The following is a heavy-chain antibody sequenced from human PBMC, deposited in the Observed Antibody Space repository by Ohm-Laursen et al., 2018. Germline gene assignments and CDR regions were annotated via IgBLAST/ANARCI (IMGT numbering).Heavy chain of an antibody. CDR1: GGSISGYY. Sequence: ETLSLTCTVSGGSISGYYWSWIRQPPGKGLEWIGEINHSGSTNYNPSLKSRVTISVDTSKNQFSLKLSSVTAADTAVYYCARVKQWLIYAFDIWGQGTMVTVSS. CDR2: INHSGST. J-gene: IGHJ3*02. CDR3: ARVKQWLIYAFDI. D-gene: IGHD6-19*01. V-gene: IGHV4-34*01.